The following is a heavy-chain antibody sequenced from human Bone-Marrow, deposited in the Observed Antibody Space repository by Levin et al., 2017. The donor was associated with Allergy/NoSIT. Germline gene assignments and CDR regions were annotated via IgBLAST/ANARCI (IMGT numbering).Heavy chain of an antibody. CDR1: GFTFSNAW. D-gene: IGHD3-22*01. J-gene: IGHJ4*02. CDR3: GATYYYDTNAPPGDY. Sequence: GGSLRLSCAASGFTFSNAWMNWVRQAPGKGLEWVGRIKSKSAGGTTDYSAPVKGRFTISRDDSKNTLLLQMNSLKIEDTAFYYCGATYYYDTNAPPGDYWGQGALVTVSS. V-gene: IGHV3-15*01. CDR2: IKSKSAGGTT.